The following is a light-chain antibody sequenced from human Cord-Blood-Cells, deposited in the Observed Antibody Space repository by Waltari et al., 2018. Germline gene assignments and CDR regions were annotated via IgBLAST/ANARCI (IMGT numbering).Light chain of an antibody. CDR3: SSYTSSSTVV. J-gene: IGLJ2*01. V-gene: IGLV2-14*01. Sequence: QSALTQPASVSGSPGQSITISCTGTSSDVGGYNYVSWYQQRPGKAPELRIYDVSNRPSGVSNRFSGSKSGNTASLTISGLQAEDEADYYCSSYTSSSTVVFGGGTKLTVL. CDR1: SSDVGGYNY. CDR2: DVS.